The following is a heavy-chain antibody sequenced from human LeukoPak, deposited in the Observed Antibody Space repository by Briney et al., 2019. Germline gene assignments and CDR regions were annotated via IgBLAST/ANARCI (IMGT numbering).Heavy chain of an antibody. CDR2: INPNSGGT. J-gene: IGHJ3*02. CDR1: GYTFTGYY. CDR3: AREGTTVRDAFDI. V-gene: IGHV1-2*02. Sequence: ASVKVSCKASGYTFTGYYIHWVRQAPGQGLEWMGWINPNSGGTNYAQKFQGRVTMTRDTSISTAYMELSRLRSDDTAVYYCAREGTTVRDAFDIWGQGTMVTVSS. D-gene: IGHD4-17*01.